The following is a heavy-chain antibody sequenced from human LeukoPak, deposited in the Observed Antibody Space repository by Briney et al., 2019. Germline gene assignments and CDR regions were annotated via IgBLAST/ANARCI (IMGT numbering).Heavy chain of an antibody. CDR2: INPQNGNT. V-gene: IGHV1-18*04. CDR1: GYSFTTYV. J-gene: IGHJ4*02. D-gene: IGHD2/OR15-2a*01. CDR3: ARACTTFITQWCFSDF. Sequence: ASVKVSCKASGYSFTTYVITWVRQAPGRGPEWLGWINPQNGNTNFAQRFQGRVTMTTDTSTNTAYMELRSLTSDDTAVYYCARACTTFITQWCFSDFWGQGTLVTVSS.